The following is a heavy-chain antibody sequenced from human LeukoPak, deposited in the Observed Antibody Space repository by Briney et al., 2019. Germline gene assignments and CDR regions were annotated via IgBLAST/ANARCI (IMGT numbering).Heavy chain of an antibody. CDR2: INHSGST. CDR3: ARDQDYCSSTSCYYYFDY. V-gene: IGHV4-34*01. J-gene: IGHJ4*02. Sequence: SETLSLTCAVYGGSFSGYYWSWIRQPPGKGLEWIGEINHSGSTNYNPSLKSRVTISVDTSKNQFSLKLSSVTAADTAVYYCARDQDYCSSTSCYYYFDYWGQGTLVTVSS. D-gene: IGHD2-2*01. CDR1: GGSFSGYY.